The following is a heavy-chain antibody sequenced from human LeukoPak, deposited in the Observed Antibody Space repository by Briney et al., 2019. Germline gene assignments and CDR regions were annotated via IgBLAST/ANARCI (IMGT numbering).Heavy chain of an antibody. D-gene: IGHD4-23*01. V-gene: IGHV1-2*02. CDR3: ARGRRLPNSLGY. CDR2: INPNSGGT. Sequence: VASVKVSCKASGYTFTGYYMHWVRQAPGQGLEWMGWINPNSGGTNYAQKFQGRVTMTRNTSISTAYMELSSLRSEDTAVYYCARGRRLPNSLGYWGQGTLVTVSS. CDR1: GYTFTGYY. J-gene: IGHJ4*02.